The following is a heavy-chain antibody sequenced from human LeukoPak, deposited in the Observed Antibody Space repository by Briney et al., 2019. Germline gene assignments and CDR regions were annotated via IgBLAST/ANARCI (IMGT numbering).Heavy chain of an antibody. CDR3: ARDLGGEDYYGMDV. D-gene: IGHD3-10*01. CDR2: ISYDGSNK. J-gene: IGHJ6*02. V-gene: IGHV3-30*04. Sequence: PGRSLRLSCAASGFTFSSYAMHWVRQAPGKGLEWVAVISYDGSNKYYADSVKGRFTISRDNSKNTLYLQMNSLRAKDTAVYYCARDLGGEDYYGMDVWGQGTTVTVSS. CDR1: GFTFSSYA.